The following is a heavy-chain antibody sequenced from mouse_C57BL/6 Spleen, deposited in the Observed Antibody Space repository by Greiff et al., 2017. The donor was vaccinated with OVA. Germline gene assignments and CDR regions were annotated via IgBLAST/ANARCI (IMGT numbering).Heavy chain of an antibody. J-gene: IGHJ2*01. D-gene: IGHD2-1*01. CDR2: IYPRDGST. V-gene: IGHV1-85*01. CDR1: GYTFTSYD. CDR3: ARRKGNYPYYFDY. Sequence: QVQLKQSGPELLKPGASVKLSCKASGYTFTSYDINWVKQRPGQGLEWIGWIYPRDGSTKYNEKFKGKATLTVDTSSSTAYMEHHSLTSEESAVYFCARRKGNYPYYFDYWGQGTTLTVSS.